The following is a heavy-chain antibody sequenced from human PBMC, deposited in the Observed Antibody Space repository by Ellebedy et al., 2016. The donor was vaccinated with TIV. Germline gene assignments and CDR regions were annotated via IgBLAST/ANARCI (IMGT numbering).Heavy chain of an antibody. CDR2: MNSDGSTT. CDR1: GFTFSSYS. J-gene: IGHJ4*02. V-gene: IGHV3-74*01. Sequence: GGSLRLSXAASGFTFSSYSMNWVRQAPGKGLVWVSRMNSDGSTTNYADSMKGRFTISRDNSKNTLYLQMNSLRAEDTAVYYCAKSGPAPFLYDFWSGSVPNSGFDYWGQGTLVTVSS. CDR3: AKSGPAPFLYDFWSGSVPNSGFDY. D-gene: IGHD3-3*01.